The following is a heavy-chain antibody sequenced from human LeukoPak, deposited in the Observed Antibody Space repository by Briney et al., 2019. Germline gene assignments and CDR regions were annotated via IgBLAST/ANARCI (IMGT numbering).Heavy chain of an antibody. CDR1: RGSISSGNYY. V-gene: IGHV4-61*02. CDR3: ARVDGSCSGGSCPSGNWFDP. J-gene: IGHJ5*02. Sequence: PSQTLSLTCTVSRGSISSGNYYWSWIRQPAGKGLEWIGRFHTRGSTNYNPSLKSRVIISVDTSKNQFSLKLNSVTAADMAVYYCARVDGSCSGGSCPSGNWFDPWGQGTLVTVSS. CDR2: FHTRGST. D-gene: IGHD2-15*01.